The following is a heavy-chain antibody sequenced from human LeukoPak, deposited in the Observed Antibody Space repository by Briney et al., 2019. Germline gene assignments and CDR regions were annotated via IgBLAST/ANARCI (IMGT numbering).Heavy chain of an antibody. Sequence: GGSLRLSCAASGFTFSNYAMSWVRQAPGKGLEWVSAISDDGGDTKYAESVKGRFTISRDNSRNTLYLQMNGLRAEDTAVYYCAKLGPDGDPGYGMDVWGQGTTVTVSS. CDR1: GFTFSNYA. CDR3: AKLGPDGDPGYGMDV. V-gene: IGHV3-23*01. D-gene: IGHD4-17*01. CDR2: ISDDGGDT. J-gene: IGHJ6*02.